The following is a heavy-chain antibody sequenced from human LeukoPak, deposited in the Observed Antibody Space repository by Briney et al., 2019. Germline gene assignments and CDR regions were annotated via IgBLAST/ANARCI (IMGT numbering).Heavy chain of an antibody. J-gene: IGHJ4*02. D-gene: IGHD3-22*01. Sequence: GPVKVSCKVSGYTLTELSMHWVRQAPGKGLEWMGGFDPEDGETIYAQKFQGRVTMTEDTSTDTAYMELSSLRSEDTAVYYCATVGGLDSRLYYFDYWGQGTLVTVSS. CDR3: ATVGGLDSRLYYFDY. CDR1: GYTLTELS. CDR2: FDPEDGET. V-gene: IGHV1-24*01.